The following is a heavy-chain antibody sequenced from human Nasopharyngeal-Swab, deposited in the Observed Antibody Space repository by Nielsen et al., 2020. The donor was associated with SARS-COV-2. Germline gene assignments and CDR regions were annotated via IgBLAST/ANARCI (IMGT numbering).Heavy chain of an antibody. CDR1: GFTINSFA. V-gene: IGHV3-30-3*01. J-gene: IGHJ6*02. Sequence: GESLKISCAASGFTINSFAMHWVRQAPGKGLEWVAVISYDGNNKYYADSVKGRFTISRDNSKNTVYLQMNSLRPEDTAVYYCVRGVASGFGELFPLLRGLDIWGHGTTVTVSS. CDR2: ISYDGNNK. CDR3: VRGVASGFGELFPLLRGLDI. D-gene: IGHD3-10*01.